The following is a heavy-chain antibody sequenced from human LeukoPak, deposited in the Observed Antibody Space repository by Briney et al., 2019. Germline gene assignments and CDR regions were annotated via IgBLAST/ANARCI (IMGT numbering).Heavy chain of an antibody. CDR1: GFTFSYFD. V-gene: IGHV3-33*01. D-gene: IGHD3-10*01. Sequence: GGSLRLSCAASGFTFSYFDTHWVRQAPGKGLEWVATICYDGSNKSYADSVKGRFTISRDNSKKTLHLQMNSLRTEDTAVYYCARGLSYGSGTSPANWFDPWGQGTLVTVSS. CDR3: ARGLSYGSGTSPANWFDP. CDR2: ICYDGSNK. J-gene: IGHJ5*02.